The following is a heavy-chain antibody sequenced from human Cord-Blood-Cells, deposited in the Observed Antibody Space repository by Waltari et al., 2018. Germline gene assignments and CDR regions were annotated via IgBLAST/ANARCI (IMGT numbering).Heavy chain of an antibody. CDR3: ARGRIAARFDY. CDR2: IYYSGST. V-gene: IGHV4-59*11. D-gene: IGHD6-6*01. Sequence: QVQLQESGPGLVKPSETLSLTCTVSGGSISSHYWSWIRRPPGKGLEWIGYIYYSGSTNYNPSLKSRVTISVDTSKNQFSLKLSSVTAADTAVYYCARGRIAARFDYWGQGTLVTVSS. J-gene: IGHJ4*02. CDR1: GGSISSHY.